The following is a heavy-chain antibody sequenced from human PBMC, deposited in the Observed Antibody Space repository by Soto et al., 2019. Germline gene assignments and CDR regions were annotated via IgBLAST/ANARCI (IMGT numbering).Heavy chain of an antibody. CDR1: GYIFTSSD. CDR3: ARSSSSADYYYNDLDV. J-gene: IGHJ6*02. V-gene: IGHV1-8*01. CDR2: MNPNSGNS. D-gene: IGHD6-6*01. Sequence: GPSVKVSCKTSGYIFTSSDINWVRQATGRGLEYMGRMNPNSGNSAYAQQFQGRVTMTRNTSISTAYMRLSGLRSEDTAIYYCARSSSSADYYYNDLDVWGQGTTVTVSS.